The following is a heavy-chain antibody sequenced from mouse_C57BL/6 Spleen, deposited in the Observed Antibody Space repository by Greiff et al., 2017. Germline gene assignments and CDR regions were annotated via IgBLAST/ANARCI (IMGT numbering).Heavy chain of an antibody. J-gene: IGHJ4*01. CDR2: IDPSDSET. Sequence: VQLQQPGAELVRPGSSVKLSCKASGYTFTSSWMHWVKQRPIQGLEWIGNIDPSDSETHYNQKFKDKATLTVDKSSSTAYMQLSSLTSEDSAVYYCARRNGNSYYYAMDYWGQGTSVTVAS. CDR1: GYTFTSSW. CDR3: ARRNGNSYYYAMDY. V-gene: IGHV1-52*01. D-gene: IGHD2-1*01.